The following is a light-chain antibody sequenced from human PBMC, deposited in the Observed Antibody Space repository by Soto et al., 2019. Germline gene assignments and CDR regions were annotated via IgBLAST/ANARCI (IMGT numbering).Light chain of an antibody. J-gene: IGKJ5*01. CDR2: GAT. Sequence: DIHMTQSPSSLSASVGDRVTIACRASQAIGNYLNWYQQKPGKAPNLLIFGATTLQSGVPSRFSGSGYGTNFTLIISVLQPEDFEIYYCQQCHETPLTCGQGTRLDIX. CDR3: QQCHETPLT. V-gene: IGKV1-39*01. CDR1: QAIGNY.